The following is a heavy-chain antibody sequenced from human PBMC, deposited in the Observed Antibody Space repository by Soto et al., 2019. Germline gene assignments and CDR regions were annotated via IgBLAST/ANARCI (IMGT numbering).Heavy chain of an antibody. J-gene: IGHJ3*02. CDR2: TIPVFNTA. Sequence: QVQLEQSGAEVKKPGSSVKVSYKASGGTLSDHGVAWLRQAPGQGLEWMGGTIPVFNTAKYAQKFQGRVTVTADKFTNIAYMELSSLRSEGTAFYFCARGVYGSGNYYTGPSAFDIWGQGTMVIVSS. V-gene: IGHV1-69*06. CDR3: ARGVYGSGNYYTGPSAFDI. CDR1: GGTLSDHG. D-gene: IGHD3-10*01.